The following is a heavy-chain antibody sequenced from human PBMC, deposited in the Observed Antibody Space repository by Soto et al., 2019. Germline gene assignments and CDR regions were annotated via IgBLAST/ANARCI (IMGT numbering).Heavy chain of an antibody. CDR3: AHSHDSRPGGIF. CDR1: GFSLSTSGVG. V-gene: IGHV2-5*02. CDR2: IYWDDDR. Sequence: QITLKESGPTLVKPTQTLTLTCTFSGFSLSTSGVGVGWIRQPPGKALEWLALIYWDDDRRYSPSLKSRLTITRATSRNQVVLTMTDMQPVDTATYYCAHSHDSRPGGIFWGQGTLVTVSS. D-gene: IGHD3-22*01. J-gene: IGHJ4*02.